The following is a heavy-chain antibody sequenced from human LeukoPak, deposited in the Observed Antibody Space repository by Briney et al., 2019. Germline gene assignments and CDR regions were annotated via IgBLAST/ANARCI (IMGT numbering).Heavy chain of an antibody. J-gene: IGHJ5*02. D-gene: IGHD5-18*01. V-gene: IGHV4-59*08. Sequence: SETLSLTCTVSGGSISSYYWSWIRQPPGKGLEWIGYIYYSGSTNYNPSLKSRVTISVDTSKNQFSLKLSSVTAADTAVYYCARHLDTAMFGWFDPWGQGTLVTVSS. CDR3: ARHLDTAMFGWFDP. CDR1: GGSISSYY. CDR2: IYYSGST.